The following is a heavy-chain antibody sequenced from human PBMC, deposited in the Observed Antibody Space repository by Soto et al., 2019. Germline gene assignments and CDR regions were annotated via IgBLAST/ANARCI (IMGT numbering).Heavy chain of an antibody. V-gene: IGHV3-30*18. CDR3: AKDMKQLVRFHINLKYYYYYGMDV. D-gene: IGHD6-6*01. CDR2: ISYDGSNK. J-gene: IGHJ6*02. CDR1: GFTFSSYG. Sequence: GGSLRLSCAASGFTFSSYGMHWVRQAPGKGLEWVAVISYDGSNKYYADSVKGRFTISRDNSKNTLYLQMNSLRAEDTAVYYCAKDMKQLVRFHINLKYYYYYGMDVWGQGTTVTVSS.